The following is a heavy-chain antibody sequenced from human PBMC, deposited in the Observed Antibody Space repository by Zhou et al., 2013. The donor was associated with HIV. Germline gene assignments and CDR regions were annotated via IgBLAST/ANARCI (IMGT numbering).Heavy chain of an antibody. D-gene: IGHD6-19*01. Sequence: QVQLQASGPRLVKSSETLSLTCAVSGYSISSGYYWGWIRQSPGQGLEWIGSMYHSGSTYYNPSLKSRVTIAGDTPKNQFSLNLSSVTAADTAVYFXTIADQWLARFDHWGQGTPGHRLL. J-gene: IGHJ4*02. V-gene: IGHV4-38-2*01. CDR2: MYHSGST. CDR1: GYSISSGYY. CDR3: TIADQWLARFDH.